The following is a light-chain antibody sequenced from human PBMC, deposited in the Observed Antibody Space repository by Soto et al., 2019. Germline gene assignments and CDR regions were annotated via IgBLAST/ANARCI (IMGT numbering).Light chain of an antibody. CDR2: DAS. CDR1: QSSSYL. CDR3: QHYYAYTWS. J-gene: IGKJ1*01. Sequence: DIQMTQSPSTMSASVGDRVTIPCRASQSSSYLLAWYQQKPGKAPKLLIYDASRLQSGVPSRFSGRGSRPEFTLTVSGLQPDDSASYFCQHYYAYTWSFGQGTKVEIK. V-gene: IGKV1-5*01.